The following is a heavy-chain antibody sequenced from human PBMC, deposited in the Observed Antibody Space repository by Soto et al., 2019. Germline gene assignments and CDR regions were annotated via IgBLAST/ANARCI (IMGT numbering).Heavy chain of an antibody. Sequence: VGSLILSGAGSGFTVSSNYMSWVRQAPGKGLEWVSVIYSGGSTYYADSVRGRFTISRDNSKNTLYLQMKSLRAEDTAVYYCARDPPATRHGMDVWGQGTTVTVSS. V-gene: IGHV3-53*01. CDR2: IYSGGST. CDR3: ARDPPATRHGMDV. CDR1: GFTVSSNY. J-gene: IGHJ6*02.